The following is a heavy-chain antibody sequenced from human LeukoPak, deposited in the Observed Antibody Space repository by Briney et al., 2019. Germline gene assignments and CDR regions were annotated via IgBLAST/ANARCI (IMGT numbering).Heavy chain of an antibody. CDR2: ISGGGRNI. V-gene: IGHV3-74*01. Sequence: GGSLRLCCVTSGFTFRSYWMPWVRRDPRKGLVWVSRISGGGRNINYAGSVRGRFTISRDNAKNTLYLQMSSLRTEDTAVYYCAKGLYINFVPDGFDIWGQGTMVTVSP. J-gene: IGHJ3*02. CDR3: AKGLYINFVPDGFDI. D-gene: IGHD4-11*01. CDR1: GFTFRSYW.